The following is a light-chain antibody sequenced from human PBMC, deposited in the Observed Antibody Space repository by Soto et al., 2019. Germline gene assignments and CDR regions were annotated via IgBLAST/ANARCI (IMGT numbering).Light chain of an antibody. CDR3: QQRSRRPLLT. Sequence: EIVLTQSPATLSLSPGERATLSCRASQSVSNYLAWFQQKPGQAPMLLIYDATNSATSIPDRFSGSGSGTDFPLTISSLQPEDFAVYYCQQRSRRPLLTFGGGNKVEI. CDR2: DAT. V-gene: IGKV3-11*01. CDR1: QSVSNY. J-gene: IGKJ4*01.